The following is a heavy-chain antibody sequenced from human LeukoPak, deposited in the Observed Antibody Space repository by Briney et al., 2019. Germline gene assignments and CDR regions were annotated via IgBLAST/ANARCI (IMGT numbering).Heavy chain of an antibody. CDR2: ISWNSGSI. CDR3: AKDMFRYCSSTSCCYFDY. J-gene: IGHJ4*02. CDR1: GFTFDDYA. V-gene: IGHV3-9*01. D-gene: IGHD2-2*01. Sequence: PGGSLRLSCAASGFTFDDYAMHWVRQAPGKGLEWVSGISWNSGSIGYADSVKGRFTISRDNAKNSLYLQMNSLRAEDTALYYCAKDMFRYCSSTSCCYFDYWGQGTLVTVSS.